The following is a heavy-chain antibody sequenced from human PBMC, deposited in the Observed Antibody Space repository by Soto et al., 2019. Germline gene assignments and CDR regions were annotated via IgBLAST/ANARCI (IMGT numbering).Heavy chain of an antibody. D-gene: IGHD3-3*01. CDR1: GFTFSRHW. J-gene: IGHJ3*02. CDR2: TKTDGTT. Sequence: GGSLRLSCAASGFTFSRHWIHWVRQAPGQGLVWVSRTKTDGTTSFADSVRGRFTISRDNAENTLYLQMNSLRAEDTAVYYCVRDMRPVPWYGGLWSVFDMWGQGTMVTGSS. V-gene: IGHV3-74*01. CDR3: VRDMRPVPWYGGLWSVFDM.